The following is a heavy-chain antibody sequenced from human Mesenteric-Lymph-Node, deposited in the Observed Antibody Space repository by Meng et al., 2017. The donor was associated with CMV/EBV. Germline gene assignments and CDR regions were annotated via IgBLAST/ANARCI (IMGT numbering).Heavy chain of an antibody. J-gene: IGHJ5*01. V-gene: IGHV3-30*02. CDR3: AKDPHEFWSGKNWFDS. D-gene: IGHD3-3*01. CDR2: IRYDGDRK. CDR1: GFIFSNYG. Sequence: SGFIFSNYGMHWVRQAPGKGLEWVALIRYDGDRKYYADSVKGRFSISRDNSKNMLFLHMSSLRPEDTAVYHCAKDPHEFWSGKNWFDSWGQGTLVTVSS.